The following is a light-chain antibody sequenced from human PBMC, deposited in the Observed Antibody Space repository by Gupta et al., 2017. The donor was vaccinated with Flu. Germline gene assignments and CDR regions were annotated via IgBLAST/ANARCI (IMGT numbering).Light chain of an antibody. CDR2: MAS. Sequence: VTPGKPASISCRSSQSLVDSHGNNHMAWFLQTPGQAPRRLIYMASYRASGVPDRFSGSGSGTDLTLKISRVEAEDVGIYSCMQAQQWPRAFGQGTTVEIK. CDR1: QSLVDSHGNNH. J-gene: IGKJ1*01. V-gene: IGKV2-30*01. CDR3: MQAQQWPRA.